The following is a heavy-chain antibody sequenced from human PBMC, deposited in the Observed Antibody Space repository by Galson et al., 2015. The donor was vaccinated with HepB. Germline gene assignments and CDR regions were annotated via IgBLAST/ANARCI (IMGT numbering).Heavy chain of an antibody. V-gene: IGHV3-23*01. CDR1: GFTFSSYA. CDR2: ISGSGRST. D-gene: IGHD6-19*01. CDR3: AKSMDQWLVRGGDTFDF. Sequence: SLRLSCADSGFTFSSYAMTWVRQAPGRGLHWVSAISGSGRSTYYADSVKGRFIISRDNSKNTFYLQMNSLRADDTALYYCAKSMDQWLVRGGDTFDFWGQGTMVTVSS. J-gene: IGHJ3*01.